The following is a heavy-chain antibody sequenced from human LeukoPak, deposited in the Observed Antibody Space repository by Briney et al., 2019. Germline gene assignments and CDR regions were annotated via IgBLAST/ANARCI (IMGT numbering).Heavy chain of an antibody. Sequence: GASVKVSFTASGYTFTDYYMQWVRQAPGQGLEWMGWINPNSGGTNYVQKFQGRVTVTRDTSISTVYMELSRLTSDDTAVYYCARDDPTSGYDFDYWGQGTLVTVSS. CDR2: INPNSGGT. CDR3: ARDDPTSGYDFDY. CDR1: GYTFTDYY. J-gene: IGHJ4*02. V-gene: IGHV1-2*02. D-gene: IGHD3-22*01.